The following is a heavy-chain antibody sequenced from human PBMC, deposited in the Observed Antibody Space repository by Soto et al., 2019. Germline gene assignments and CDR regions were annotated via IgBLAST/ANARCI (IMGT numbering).Heavy chain of an antibody. CDR1: GGTFSSYA. V-gene: IGHV1-69*13. D-gene: IGHD2-2*01. Sequence: ASVKVSCKASGGTFSSYAISWVRQAPGQGLEWMGGIIPIFGTANYAQKFQGRVTITADESTSTAYMELSSLRSEDTAVYYCARSVTMPPNLYGMDVWGQGTTVTVSS. CDR2: IIPIFGTA. J-gene: IGHJ6*02. CDR3: ARSVTMPPNLYGMDV.